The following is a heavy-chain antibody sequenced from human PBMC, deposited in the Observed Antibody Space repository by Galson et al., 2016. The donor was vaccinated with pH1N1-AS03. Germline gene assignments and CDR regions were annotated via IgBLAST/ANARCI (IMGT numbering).Heavy chain of an antibody. CDR1: GYTFTTYG. J-gene: IGHJ4*02. Sequence: SVKVSCKALGYTFTTYGISWVRQAPGQGLEWMGWISAYYGDTHFAHKFQERVTLTRDTSTATAYLELRNLRSDDTAVYYCVRESEISGVVLFHYWGQGTLVTVTS. CDR3: VRESEISGVVLFHY. CDR2: ISAYYGDT. D-gene: IGHD3-3*01. V-gene: IGHV1-18*01.